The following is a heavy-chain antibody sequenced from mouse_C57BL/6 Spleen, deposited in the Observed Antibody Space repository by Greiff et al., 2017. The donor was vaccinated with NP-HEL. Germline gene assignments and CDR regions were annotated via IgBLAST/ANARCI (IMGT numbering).Heavy chain of an antibody. D-gene: IGHD2-2*01. J-gene: IGHJ4*01. V-gene: IGHV5-17*01. CDR3: ARPGGYGAEGYAMDY. CDR1: GFTFSDYG. Sequence: EVQLVESGGGLVKPGGSLKLSCAASGFTFSDYGMHWVRQAPEKGLEWVAYISSGSSTIYYADTVKGRFTISRANAKNTLFRQMTSLRSEDTAMYYGARPGGYGAEGYAMDYWGQGTSVTVSS. CDR2: ISSGSSTI.